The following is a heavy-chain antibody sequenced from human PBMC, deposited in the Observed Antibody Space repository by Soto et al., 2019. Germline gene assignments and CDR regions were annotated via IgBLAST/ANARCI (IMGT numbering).Heavy chain of an antibody. Sequence: GGSLRLSCAASGFTFSSYWMSWVRQAPGKGLEWVSSISSSSSYIYYADSVKGRFTISRDNAKNSLYLQMNSLRAEDTAVYYCARDLLYDFWSGYYKGPGIDPWGQGTLVTVSS. CDR3: ARDLLYDFWSGYYKGPGIDP. J-gene: IGHJ5*02. CDR2: ISSSSSYI. D-gene: IGHD3-3*01. V-gene: IGHV3-21*01. CDR1: GFTFSSYW.